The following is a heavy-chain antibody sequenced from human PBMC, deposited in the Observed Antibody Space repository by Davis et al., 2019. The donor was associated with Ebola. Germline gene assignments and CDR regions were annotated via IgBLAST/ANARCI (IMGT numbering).Heavy chain of an antibody. CDR2: IWYDGSNK. CDR1: GFTFSSYG. Sequence: GESLKISCAASGFTFSSYGMHWVRQAPGKGLEWVAVIWYDGSNKYYADSVKGRFTVSRDNSKNTLYLQMNSLRAEDTAVYYCARDARPPEDAFDIWGQGTMVTVSS. V-gene: IGHV3-33*01. J-gene: IGHJ3*02. CDR3: ARDARPPEDAFDI. D-gene: IGHD1-14*01.